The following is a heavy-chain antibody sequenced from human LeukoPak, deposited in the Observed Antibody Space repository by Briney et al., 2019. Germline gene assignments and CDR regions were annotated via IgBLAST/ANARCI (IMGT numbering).Heavy chain of an antibody. CDR1: GGTFSSYA. V-gene: IGHV1-69*04. CDR3: ARAVIGAEVVVVRRDYYYYYMDV. D-gene: IGHD2-2*01. Sequence: VASVKVSCKASGGTFSSYAISWVRQAPGQGLEWMGRIIPILGIANYAQKFQGRVTITTDESTSTAYMELSSLRSEDTAVYYCARAVIGAEVVVVRRDYYYYYMDVWGKGTTVTVSS. J-gene: IGHJ6*03. CDR2: IIPILGIA.